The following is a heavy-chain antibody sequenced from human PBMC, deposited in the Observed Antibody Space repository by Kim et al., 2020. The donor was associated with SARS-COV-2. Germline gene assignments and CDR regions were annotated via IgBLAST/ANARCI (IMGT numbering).Heavy chain of an antibody. D-gene: IGHD6-13*01. CDR3: AKDKGGSSWYLGWFDP. J-gene: IGHJ5*02. V-gene: IGHV3-30*02. Sequence: SVKGRFTISRDNSKNTLYLQMNSLRAEDTAVYYCAKDKGGSSWYLGWFDPWGQGTLVTVSS.